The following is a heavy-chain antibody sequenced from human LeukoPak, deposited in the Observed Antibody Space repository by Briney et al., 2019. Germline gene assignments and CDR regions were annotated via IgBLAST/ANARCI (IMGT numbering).Heavy chain of an antibody. CDR2: ISYDGSNK. CDR1: GFTFSSYG. Sequence: PGRSLRLSCAASGFTFSSYGMHWVRQAPGKGLEWVAVISYDGSNKYYADSVKGRFTISRDNSKNTLYLQMNSLRAEDTAVYYCAVDIVVVVAATDFDYWGQRTLVTVSS. J-gene: IGHJ4*02. V-gene: IGHV3-30*03. D-gene: IGHD2-15*01. CDR3: AVDIVVVVAATDFDY.